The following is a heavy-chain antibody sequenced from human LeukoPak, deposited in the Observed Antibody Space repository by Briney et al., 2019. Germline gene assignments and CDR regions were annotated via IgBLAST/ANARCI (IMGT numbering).Heavy chain of an antibody. CDR1: GGSISTYY. CDR2: IYYSGNS. CDR3: ARLGASGNGYLSWFDP. Sequence: SETLSLTCTVSGGSISTYYWSWIRQPPGKGLEWIGYIYYSGNSNYNPSLKSRVSISVDTSKNQFSLKLSSVTAADTAVYYCARLGASGNGYLSWFDPWGQGTLVTVSS. J-gene: IGHJ5*02. D-gene: IGHD3-22*01. V-gene: IGHV4-59*01.